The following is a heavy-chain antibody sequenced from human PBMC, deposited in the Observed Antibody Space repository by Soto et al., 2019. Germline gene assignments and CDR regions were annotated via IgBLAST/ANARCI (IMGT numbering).Heavy chain of an antibody. Sequence: ETLSLTCAVYGGSFSGYYWSWIRQPPGKGLEWIGEINHSGSTNYNPSLKSRVTISVDTSKNQFSLKLSSVTAAGTAVYYCARGVLYYDFWSGYYTSPHWFDPWGQGTLVTVSS. D-gene: IGHD3-3*01. J-gene: IGHJ5*02. CDR2: INHSGST. V-gene: IGHV4-34*01. CDR3: ARGVLYYDFWSGYYTSPHWFDP. CDR1: GGSFSGYY.